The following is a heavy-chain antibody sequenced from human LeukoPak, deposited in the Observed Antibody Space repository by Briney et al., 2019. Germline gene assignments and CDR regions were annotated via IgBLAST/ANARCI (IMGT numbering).Heavy chain of an antibody. Sequence: GGSLRLSCAASGFTFSSYSMNWVRQAPGKGLEWVSSISSSSSYIYYADSVKGRFTISRDNAKNSLYLQMNSLRAEDTAVYYCARDSSWFGEPDYWGQGTLVTVSS. J-gene: IGHJ4*02. D-gene: IGHD3-10*01. CDR1: GFTFSSYS. CDR3: ARDSSWFGEPDY. CDR2: ISSSSSYI. V-gene: IGHV3-21*01.